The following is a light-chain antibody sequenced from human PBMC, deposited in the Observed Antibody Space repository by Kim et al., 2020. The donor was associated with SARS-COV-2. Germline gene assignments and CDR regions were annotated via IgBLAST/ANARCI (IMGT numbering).Light chain of an antibody. J-gene: IGLJ1*01. CDR1: SSDVGSYNL. Sequence: QSALTQPASVSGSPGQSITISCTGTSSDVGSYNLVSCYQQHPGKAPKLMIYEVSKRPSGVSNRFSGSKSGNTASRTISGLQAEDEADYYCCSYAGSSTLYVFGTGTKVTVL. CDR3: CSYAGSSTLYV. V-gene: IGLV2-23*02. CDR2: EVS.